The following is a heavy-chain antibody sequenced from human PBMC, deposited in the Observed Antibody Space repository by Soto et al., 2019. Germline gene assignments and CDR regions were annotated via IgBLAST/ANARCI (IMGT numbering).Heavy chain of an antibody. Sequence: EVQLVESGGGLVQPGRSLRLSCAASGFTFDDYAMHWVRQAPGKGLEWVSGISWNSDEILYADSVMGRFTVSRDNTKNSLYLQMKSLRPEDTAFYFCAKESQANLGTGGFDYWGRGSPVTVAP. D-gene: IGHD7-27*01. CDR3: AKESQANLGTGGFDY. CDR2: ISWNSDEI. CDR1: GFTFDDYA. V-gene: IGHV3-9*01. J-gene: IGHJ4*02.